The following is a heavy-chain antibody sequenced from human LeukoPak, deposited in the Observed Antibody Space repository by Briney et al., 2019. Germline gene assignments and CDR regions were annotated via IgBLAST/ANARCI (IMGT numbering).Heavy chain of an antibody. V-gene: IGHV3-23*01. CDR2: IIGSSGST. Sequence: GGSLRVSCLASGLSFNNYAMNLLRQAPGKGLEWVSLIIGSSGSTFYADSVKGRFTISRDKSKNTLYLQMNSLRAEDTAVYYCAKGAYDYIEIAYFDYWGQGSLVTVSS. D-gene: IGHD3-16*01. CDR1: GLSFNNYA. J-gene: IGHJ4*02. CDR3: AKGAYDYIEIAYFDY.